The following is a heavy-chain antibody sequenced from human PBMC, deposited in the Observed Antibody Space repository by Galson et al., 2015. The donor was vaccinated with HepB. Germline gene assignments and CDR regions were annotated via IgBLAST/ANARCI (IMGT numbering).Heavy chain of an antibody. D-gene: IGHD2-2*01. J-gene: IGHJ4*02. Sequence: SLRLSCAASGFTFSNYGMHWVRQAPGKGLEWVAVLWYDGSNRYYVYSLKGRFTSSRDNSKNTLYLQMTSLRPKDNAVYYCARGSSVFCTRATCYREGSFYYRGQGTLVTVFS. CDR1: GFTFSNYG. CDR3: ARGSSVFCTRATCYREGSFYY. V-gene: IGHV3-33*01. CDR2: LWYDGSNR.